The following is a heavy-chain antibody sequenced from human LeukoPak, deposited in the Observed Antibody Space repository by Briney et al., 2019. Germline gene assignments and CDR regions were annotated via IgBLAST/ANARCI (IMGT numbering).Heavy chain of an antibody. CDR1: GYTFTSYG. Sequence: ASVKVSCKASGYTFTSYGISWVRQAPGQGLEWMGWISAYNGNTNYAQKLQGRVTMTTDTSTSTAYMELRSLRSDDTAVYYCARDPRTGIAAAGNNWFDPWGQGTLVTVSS. CDR3: ARDPRTGIAAAGNNWFDP. D-gene: IGHD6-13*01. CDR2: ISAYNGNT. V-gene: IGHV1-18*01. J-gene: IGHJ5*02.